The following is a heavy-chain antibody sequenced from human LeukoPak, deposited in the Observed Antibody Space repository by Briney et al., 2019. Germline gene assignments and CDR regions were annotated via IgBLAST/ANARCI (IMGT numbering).Heavy chain of an antibody. J-gene: IGHJ5*02. CDR1: GGSISSSSYY. V-gene: IGHV4-39*07. CDR2: IYYSGST. Sequence: SETLSLTCTVSGGSISSSSYYCGWVRQPPGKGLEWIGSIYYSGSTYYNPSLKSRVTISVDTSKNQFSLKLSSVTAADTAVYYCARAAHKCWTVPSRHWFDPWGQGTLVTVSS. CDR3: ARAAHKCWTVPSRHWFDP. D-gene: IGHD3/OR15-3a*01.